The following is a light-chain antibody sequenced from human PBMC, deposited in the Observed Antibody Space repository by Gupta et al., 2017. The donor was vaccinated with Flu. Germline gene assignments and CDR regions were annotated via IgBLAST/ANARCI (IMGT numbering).Light chain of an antibody. CDR1: NSDVGKYNL. CDR3: YSDASNNTGV. V-gene: IGLV2-23*02. J-gene: IGLJ3*02. CDR2: EVS. Sequence: ITISRTGTNSDVGKYNLVCWYQQHPGKAHILIIYEVSKWPADIPSRFSGSKSGTTDSLTICGRQEEDEADYYCYSDASNNTGVFGGGTRLTVL.